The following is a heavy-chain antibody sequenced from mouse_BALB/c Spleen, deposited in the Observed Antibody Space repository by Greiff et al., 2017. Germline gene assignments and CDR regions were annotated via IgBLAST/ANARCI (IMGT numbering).Heavy chain of an antibody. J-gene: IGHJ4*01. V-gene: IGHV1S137*01. CDR1: GYIFTDYA. Sequence: VQLQQSGAELVRPGVSVKISCKGSGYIFTDYAMHWVKQSHAKSLEWIGVISTYYGDASYNQKFKGKATMTVDKSSSTAYMELARLTSEDSAIYYCARGRGYGYEGDAMDYWGQGTSVTVSS. CDR2: ISTYYGDA. D-gene: IGHD2-2*01. CDR3: ARGRGYGYEGDAMDY.